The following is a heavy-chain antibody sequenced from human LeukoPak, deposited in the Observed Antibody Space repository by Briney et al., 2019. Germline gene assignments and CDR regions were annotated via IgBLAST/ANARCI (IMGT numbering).Heavy chain of an antibody. CDR1: GGTFSSYA. J-gene: IGHJ5*02. V-gene: IGHV1-69*13. Sequence: SVTVSCKASGGTFSSYAISWVRQAPGQGLEWMGGIIPIFGTANYAQTFQGRVTITADESTSTAYMELSSLRSEDTAVYYCARSMVRGVMAPWGQGTLVTVSS. CDR2: IIPIFGTA. D-gene: IGHD3-10*01. CDR3: ARSMVRGVMAP.